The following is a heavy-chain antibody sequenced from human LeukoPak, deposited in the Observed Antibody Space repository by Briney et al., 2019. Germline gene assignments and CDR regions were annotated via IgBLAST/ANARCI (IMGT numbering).Heavy chain of an antibody. CDR2: INPNSGGT. CDR3: ARDVKLYYYDSSGYYNDAFDI. J-gene: IGHJ3*02. Sequence: ASVKVSCKASGYTFTGYYMHWVRQAPGQGLEWMGRINPNSGGTNYAQKFQGRVTMTRDTSISTAYMELSRLRSDDTAVYYCARDVKLYYYDSSGYYNDAFDIWGQGTMATVSS. D-gene: IGHD3-22*01. V-gene: IGHV1-2*06. CDR1: GYTFTGYY.